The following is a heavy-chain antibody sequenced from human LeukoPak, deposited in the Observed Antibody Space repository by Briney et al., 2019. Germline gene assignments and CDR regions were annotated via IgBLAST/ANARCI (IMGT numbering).Heavy chain of an antibody. V-gene: IGHV4-59*01. CDR1: GGSISSYY. CDR3: ARAGAIATVTGMVFDY. J-gene: IGHJ4*02. Sequence: SETLSLTRTVSGGSISSYYWSWIRQPPGKGLEWIGYIYYSGSTNYNPSLKSRVTISVDTSKNQFSLKLSSVTAADTAVYYCARAGAIATVTGMVFDYWGQGTLVTVSS. D-gene: IGHD4-17*01. CDR2: IYYSGST.